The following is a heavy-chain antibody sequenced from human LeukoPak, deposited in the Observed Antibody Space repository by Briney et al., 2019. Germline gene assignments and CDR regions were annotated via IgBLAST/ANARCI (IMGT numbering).Heavy chain of an antibody. J-gene: IGHJ4*02. V-gene: IGHV3-53*01. CDR1: GFTVITND. CDR3: ARGVELLAANTLAY. Sequence: GGSLRLSCAASGFTVITNDMTWVRQAPGKGLEWVSVLYSDGNTKYADSVQGRFTISRDNSKNTLYLEMNSLSPDDTAVYYCARGVELLAANTLAYWGQGTLVTVSS. D-gene: IGHD1-7*01. CDR2: LYSDGNT.